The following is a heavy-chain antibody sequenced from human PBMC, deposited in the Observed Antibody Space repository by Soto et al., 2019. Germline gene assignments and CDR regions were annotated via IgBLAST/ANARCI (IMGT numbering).Heavy chain of an antibody. V-gene: IGHV4-39*01. Sequence: PSETLSLTCTVSGGSISSSSYYWGWIRQPPGKGLGWIGSIYYSGSTYYNPSLKSRVTISVDTSKNQFSLKLSSVTAADTAVYYCARHGVWFGELGWFDPWGQGTLVTVPS. J-gene: IGHJ5*02. CDR2: IYYSGST. CDR3: ARHGVWFGELGWFDP. D-gene: IGHD3-10*01. CDR1: GGSISSSSYY.